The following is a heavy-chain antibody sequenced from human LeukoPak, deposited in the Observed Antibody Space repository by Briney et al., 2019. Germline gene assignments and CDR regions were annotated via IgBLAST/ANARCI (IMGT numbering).Heavy chain of an antibody. V-gene: IGHV3-7*01. CDR1: GFTFSTYW. CDR3: ARSKAAAFDY. J-gene: IGHJ4*02. D-gene: IGHD6-25*01. CDR2: IKQDVSEK. Sequence: GGSLRLSCAASGFTFSTYWMTWVRHAPGKGLECVANIKQDVSEKYYVDSVKGRFTISRDNAKNSLYLQMNSLRAEDTAVYYCARSKAAAFDYWGQGTLVTVSS.